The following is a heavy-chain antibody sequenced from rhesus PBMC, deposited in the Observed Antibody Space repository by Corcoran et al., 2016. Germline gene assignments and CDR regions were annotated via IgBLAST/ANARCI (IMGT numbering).Heavy chain of an antibody. V-gene: IGHV4-169*01. Sequence: QLQLQESGPGLVKPSETLSVTCAVSGGSISSSYWSWIRQAPGKGLEWIGYIYGSGSSTNYNPSRKSRVTLSVDTSKNQLSLKLSSVTTADTAVYYCARVGLDYGSSYGYPDWGQGVLVTVSS. J-gene: IGHJ4*01. CDR1: GGSISSSY. CDR2: IYGSGSST. D-gene: IGHD4-29*01. CDR3: ARVGLDYGSSYGYPD.